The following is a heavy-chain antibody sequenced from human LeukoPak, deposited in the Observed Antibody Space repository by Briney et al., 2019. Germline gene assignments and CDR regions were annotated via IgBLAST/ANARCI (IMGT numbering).Heavy chain of an antibody. CDR3: ARLDVDRYYYGMDV. CDR2: ISYDGSNK. V-gene: IGHV3-30*03. D-gene: IGHD5-24*01. CDR1: GFTFSSYG. Sequence: GALRLSCAASGFTFSSYGMHWVRQAPGKGLEWVAVISYDGSNKYYADSVKGRFTISRDNSKNTLYPQMNSLRAEDTAVYYCARLDVDRYYYGMDVWGQGTTVTVSS. J-gene: IGHJ6*02.